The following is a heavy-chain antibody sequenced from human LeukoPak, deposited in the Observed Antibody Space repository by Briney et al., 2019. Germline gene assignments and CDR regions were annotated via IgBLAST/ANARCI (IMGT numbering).Heavy chain of an antibody. Sequence: GGSLRLSCAASGFTFSSYSMNWVRQAPGKGLEWVSSISSSSSYIYYADSVKGRFTISRDNAKNSLYLQMNSLRAEDTAVYYCARAPIFGVVLDWGQGTLVTVSS. J-gene: IGHJ4*02. D-gene: IGHD3-3*01. CDR3: ARAPIFGVVLD. V-gene: IGHV3-21*01. CDR2: ISSSSSYI. CDR1: GFTFSSYS.